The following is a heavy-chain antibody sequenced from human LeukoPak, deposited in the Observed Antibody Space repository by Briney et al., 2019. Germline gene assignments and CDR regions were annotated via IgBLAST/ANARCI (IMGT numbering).Heavy chain of an antibody. CDR1: GYSFTSYW. CDR3: ARHRELAYFDY. Sequence: GESLKISCKGSGYSFTSYWIGWVRQMPGKGLEWMGIIYPGDSATRYSPSLQGQVTISDDKSISTAYPQWSSLKASDTAMYYCARHRELAYFDYWGQGTLVTVSS. CDR2: IYPGDSAT. J-gene: IGHJ4*02. V-gene: IGHV5-51*01. D-gene: IGHD6-13*01.